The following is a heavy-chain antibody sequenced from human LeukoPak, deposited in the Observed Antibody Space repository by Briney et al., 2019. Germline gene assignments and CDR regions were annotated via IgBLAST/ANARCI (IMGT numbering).Heavy chain of an antibody. J-gene: IGHJ4*02. CDR3: ARGSTAAAGNRY. D-gene: IGHD6-13*01. CDR1: GGSFSGYY. Sequence: SETLSLTCAVYGGSFSGYYWSWIRQPPGKGLEWIGEINHSGSTNYNPSLKSRVTISVDTSKNQFSLKLSSVTAADTAMYYCARGSTAAAGNRYWGQGTLVTVSS. V-gene: IGHV4-34*01. CDR2: INHSGST.